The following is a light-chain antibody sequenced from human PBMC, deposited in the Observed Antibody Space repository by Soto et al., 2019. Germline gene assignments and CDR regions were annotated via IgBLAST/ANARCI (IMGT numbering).Light chain of an antibody. Sequence: QAVVTQEPSVTVSPGGTVTLTCAASTGTVTSGHYSCWYQQKPGQAPRTLIYETNKKHSWTPDRFSGSLLGGRAALTLSGAHPEDEADYYCRLSYSHGVVFGGGTKLTVL. V-gene: IGLV7-46*01. CDR2: ETN. CDR1: TGTVTSGHY. CDR3: RLSYSHGVV. J-gene: IGLJ3*02.